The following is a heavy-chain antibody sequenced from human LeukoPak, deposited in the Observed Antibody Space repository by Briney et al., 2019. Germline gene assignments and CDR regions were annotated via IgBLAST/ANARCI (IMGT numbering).Heavy chain of an antibody. J-gene: IGHJ3*02. D-gene: IGHD5-24*01. CDR1: GFTFSDYY. Sequence: PGGSLRLSCAASGFTFSDYYMSWIRQAPGKGLEWVSYISSSGSTIYYADSVKGRFTISRDNAKNSLYLQMNSLRAEDTAVYYCARDRSMATKEPNAFDIWGQGTMVTVSS. V-gene: IGHV3-11*04. CDR3: ARDRSMATKEPNAFDI. CDR2: ISSSGSTI.